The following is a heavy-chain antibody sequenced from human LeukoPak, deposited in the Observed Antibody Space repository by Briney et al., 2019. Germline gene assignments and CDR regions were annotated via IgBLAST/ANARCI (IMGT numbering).Heavy chain of an antibody. Sequence: ASVKVSCKASGGTFSSYAISWVRQAPGQGLEWMGWINTNTGNPTYAQGFTGWFVFSLDTSVSTAYLQISSLKAEDTAVYYCAREYSSSWYKSGDYWGQGTLVTVSS. CDR2: INTNTGNP. V-gene: IGHV7-4-1*02. J-gene: IGHJ4*02. CDR3: AREYSSSWYKSGDY. D-gene: IGHD6-13*01. CDR1: GGTFSSYA.